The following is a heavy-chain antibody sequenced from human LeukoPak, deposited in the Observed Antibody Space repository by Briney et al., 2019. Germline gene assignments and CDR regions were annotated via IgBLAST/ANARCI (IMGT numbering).Heavy chain of an antibody. V-gene: IGHV3-7*03. D-gene: IGHD2-2*02. CDR1: GFTFSSYW. Sequence: PGGSLRLSCAASGFTFSSYWMSWVRQAPGKGLEWVANIKQDGSEKYYVDSVKGRFTISRDNAKNSLYLQMNSLRAEDTAVYYCARDQEFAGVVVPTAILGFDPWGQGTLVTVSS. J-gene: IGHJ5*02. CDR2: IKQDGSEK. CDR3: ARDQEFAGVVVPTAILGFDP.